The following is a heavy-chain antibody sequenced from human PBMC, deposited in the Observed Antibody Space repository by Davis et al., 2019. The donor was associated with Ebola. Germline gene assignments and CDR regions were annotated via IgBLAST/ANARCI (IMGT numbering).Heavy chain of an antibody. CDR3: ARDIGYCSSTSCQLSDY. J-gene: IGHJ4*02. V-gene: IGHV1-2*04. Sequence: ASVKVSCKASGYTFTGYYMHWVRQAPGQGLEWMGWINPNSGGTNYAQKFQGWVTMTRDTSISTAYMELSRLRSDDTAVYYCARDIGYCSSTSCQLSDYWGQGTLVTVSS. D-gene: IGHD2-2*01. CDR2: INPNSGGT. CDR1: GYTFTGYY.